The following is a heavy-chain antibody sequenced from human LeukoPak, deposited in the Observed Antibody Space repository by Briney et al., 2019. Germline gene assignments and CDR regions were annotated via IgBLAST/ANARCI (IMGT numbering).Heavy chain of an antibody. CDR3: ARDTGRGYSGYDFWGLGY. V-gene: IGHV4-59*01. Sequence: SGTLSLTCTVSSDSISGYYWTWIGQPPGKGLEWIGYIYYSRSTNYNPSLKSRVTISVDSSKNQLSLKLSYVTAADTAVYFCARDTGRGYSGYDFWGLGYWGQGTLFTVSS. CDR1: SDSISGYY. D-gene: IGHD5-12*01. J-gene: IGHJ4*02. CDR2: IYYSRST.